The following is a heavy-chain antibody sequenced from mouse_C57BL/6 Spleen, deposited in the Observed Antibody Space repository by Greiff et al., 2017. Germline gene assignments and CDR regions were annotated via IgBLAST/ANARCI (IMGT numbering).Heavy chain of an antibody. D-gene: IGHD2-12*01. CDR2: IYPGDGDP. J-gene: IGHJ4*01. Sequence: VQLQQSGAELVKPGASVKISCKASGYAFSSYWMNWVKQRPGKGLEWIGQIYPGDGDPNYNGKFKGKATLTADKSSSTAYMQLSSLTSEDSAVYFCARCPYDDGASDYWGQGTSVTVAS. V-gene: IGHV1-80*01. CDR3: ARCPYDDGASDY. CDR1: GYAFSSYW.